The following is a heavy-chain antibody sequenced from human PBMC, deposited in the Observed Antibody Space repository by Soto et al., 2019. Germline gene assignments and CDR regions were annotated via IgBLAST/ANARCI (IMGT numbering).Heavy chain of an antibody. J-gene: IGHJ4*02. V-gene: IGHV4-34*01. Sequence: ASETLSLTCAVYGGSFSGYYWSWIRQPPGKGLEWIGEINHSGSTNYNPSLKSRVTISVDTSKNQFSLKLSSVTAADTAVYYCARGMGYNDYWGQGTLVTVSS. CDR3: ARGMGYNDY. D-gene: IGHD1-20*01. CDR2: INHSGST. CDR1: GGSFSGYY.